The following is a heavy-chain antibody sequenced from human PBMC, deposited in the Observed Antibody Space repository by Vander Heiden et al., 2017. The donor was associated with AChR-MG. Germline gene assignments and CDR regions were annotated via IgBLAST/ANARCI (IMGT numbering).Heavy chain of an antibody. CDR1: GGPLSSSSDY. D-gene: IGHD2-2*01. J-gene: IGHJ3*02. V-gene: IGHV4-39*01. Sequence: QLQLQESGPGLVKPSETLSLTCTVPGGPLSSSSDYGGWVRKPPGKGLGWMGSIYYSGRTYYNPSLKSRVTISVDTSKNQFSLKLSSVTAADTAVYYCARLIVVVPAATNDAFDIWGQGTMVTVSS. CDR3: ARLIVVVPAATNDAFDI. CDR2: IYYSGRT.